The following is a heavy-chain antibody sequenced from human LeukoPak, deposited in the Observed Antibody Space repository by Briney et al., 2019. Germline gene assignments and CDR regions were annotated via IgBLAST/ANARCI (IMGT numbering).Heavy chain of an antibody. CDR2: ISDSGGSI. V-gene: IGHV3-23*01. CDR3: AKSRGSSCYLFDY. CDR1: GFTFSSYA. Sequence: PGGSLRLSCAVSGFTFSSYAMTWVRQAPGKGLEWVSGISDSGGSIYYADSVKGRFTISRDNSKKTVYLQMNSLRAEDTAVYYCAKSRGSSCYLFDYWGQGTLVTVSS. J-gene: IGHJ4*02. D-gene: IGHD6-13*01.